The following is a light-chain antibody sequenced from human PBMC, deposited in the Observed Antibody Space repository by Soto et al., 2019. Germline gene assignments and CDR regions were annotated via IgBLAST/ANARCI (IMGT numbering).Light chain of an antibody. J-gene: IGKJ4*01. CDR2: DAS. CDR3: RQYAVSPLP. V-gene: IGKV3-20*01. CDR1: QSVGRND. Sequence: ESVLTQSPGTLSLSPGESATPSCRASQSVGRNDLAWFQHKPDQAPRLLLYDASNRATGVPDRFIGSGSGTDLALSVTRRESEDFAVYYCRQYAVSPLPFGGGTTVEIK.